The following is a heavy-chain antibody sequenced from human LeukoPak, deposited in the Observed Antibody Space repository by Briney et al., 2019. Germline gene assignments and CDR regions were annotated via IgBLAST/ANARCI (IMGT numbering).Heavy chain of an antibody. CDR3: AKVPPYDSSGYYFYCFDY. D-gene: IGHD3-22*01. J-gene: IGHJ4*02. CDR2: ISGSGDST. V-gene: IGHV3-23*01. CDR1: GFTFSSYA. Sequence: GGSLRLSCAASGFTFSSYAMSWVRQAPGKGLELVSTISGSGDSTYYADSVKGRFTISRDNSKNTLYLQMNSLRAEDTAVYYCAKVPPYDSSGYYFYCFDYWGQGTLVTVSS.